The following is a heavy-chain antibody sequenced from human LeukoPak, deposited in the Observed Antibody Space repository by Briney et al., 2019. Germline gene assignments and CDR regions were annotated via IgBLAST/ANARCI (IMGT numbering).Heavy chain of an antibody. D-gene: IGHD6-13*01. CDR2: INPNSGGT. Sequence: ASMKVSCKASGYTFTSYDINWVRQATGQGLEWMGWINPNSGGTNYAQKFQGRVTMTRDTSISTAYMELSRLRSDDTAVYYCARDRGMAAGPVYAFDIWGKGTMVTVSS. J-gene: IGHJ3*02. CDR1: GYTFTSYD. V-gene: IGHV1-2*02. CDR3: ARDRGMAAGPVYAFDI.